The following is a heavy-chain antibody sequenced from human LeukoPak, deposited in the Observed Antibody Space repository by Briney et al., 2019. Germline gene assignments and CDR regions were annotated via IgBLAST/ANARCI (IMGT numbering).Heavy chain of an antibody. CDR1: GFNVSSNY. V-gene: IGHV3-53*04. Sequence: PGGSLRLSCAASGFNVSSNYMSWVRQAPGKGLEWVSVLYGAGSTYYADSVKGRFTTSRHDSQNTLFLQINSLRAEDTAVYYCARGGTPGFSTGRIDYWGQGTLVTVSS. CDR2: LYGAGST. J-gene: IGHJ4*02. D-gene: IGHD6-19*01. CDR3: ARGGTPGFSTGRIDY.